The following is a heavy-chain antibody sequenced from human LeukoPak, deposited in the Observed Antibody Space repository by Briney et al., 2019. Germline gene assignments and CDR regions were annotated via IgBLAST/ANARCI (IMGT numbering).Heavy chain of an antibody. V-gene: IGHV4-39*01. D-gene: IGHD3-22*01. Sequence: SETLSLTCTVSGGSISSSRHYWGWIRQPPGKGLLWIGSVYYSGSSYYNPSLKNRVTISLDTSKNQFSLRLTSATAADTAVYYCARLFHYYDSSAYPTFDYWGQGTLVTVSS. CDR3: ARLFHYYDSSAYPTFDY. CDR1: GGSISSSRHY. CDR2: VYYSGSS. J-gene: IGHJ4*02.